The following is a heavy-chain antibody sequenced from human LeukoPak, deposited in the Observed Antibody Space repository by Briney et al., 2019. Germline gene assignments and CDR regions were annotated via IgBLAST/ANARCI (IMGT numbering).Heavy chain of an antibody. V-gene: IGHV4-61*08. J-gene: IGHJ4*02. CDR2: VAYTGSA. D-gene: IGHD3-22*01. CDR1: GGSISSGDYY. CDR3: ARGPLDSADYSFDY. Sequence: SETLSLTCTVSGGSISSGDYYWSWIRQPPGKRLEWIAYVAYTGSAVYNPSLKSRVTISVDTSKNQFSLKLKSVTAADTAVYYCARGPLDSADYSFDYWGQGALVTASS.